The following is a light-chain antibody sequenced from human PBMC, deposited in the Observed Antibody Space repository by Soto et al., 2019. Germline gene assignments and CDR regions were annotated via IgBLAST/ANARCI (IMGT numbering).Light chain of an antibody. J-gene: IGKJ4*01. Sequence: DIQMTQSPSSLSASVGDRVTITCQASQHIVNYLNWYQQKPGKAPKLLIYDASKLETGVPSRFSGSGSGTHFTFTISSLQPEDIATYCWQQSVNLPTFGGGTKVEMK. CDR2: DAS. CDR1: QHIVNY. CDR3: QQSVNLPT. V-gene: IGKV1-33*01.